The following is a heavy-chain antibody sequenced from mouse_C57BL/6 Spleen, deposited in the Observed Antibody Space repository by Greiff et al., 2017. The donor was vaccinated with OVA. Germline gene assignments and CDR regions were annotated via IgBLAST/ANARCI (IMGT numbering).Heavy chain of an antibody. CDR3: ARQGTGGRSYGYFDV. CDR1: GFTFSSYG. V-gene: IGHV5-6*01. J-gene: IGHJ1*03. CDR2: ISSGGSYT. Sequence: EVKLVESGGDLVKPGGSLKLSCAASGFTFSSYGMSWVRQTPDKRLEWVATISSGGSYTYYPDSVKGRFTISRDNAKNTLYLQMSSLKSEDTAMYYCARQGTGGRSYGYFDVWGTETTVTVSS. D-gene: IGHD1-1*01.